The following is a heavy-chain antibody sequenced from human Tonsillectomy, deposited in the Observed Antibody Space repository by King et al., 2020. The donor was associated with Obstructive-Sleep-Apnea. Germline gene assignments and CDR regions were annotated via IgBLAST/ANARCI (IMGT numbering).Heavy chain of an antibody. CDR2: ISPFNDKT. J-gene: IGHJ5*02. CDR3: ARVSIVVPGEGWFDP. D-gene: IGHD2-15*01. Sequence: QLVQSGAEVKKPGASVKVSCKASGYTFTSYGISWVRQAPGKCLEWMGWISPFNDKTNYAQKIQGRVSMTTDTSTSTAYMELRCLRSDDTAVYYCARVSIVVPGEGWFDPWGQGTLVTVSS. CDR1: GYTFTSYG. V-gene: IGHV1-18*04.